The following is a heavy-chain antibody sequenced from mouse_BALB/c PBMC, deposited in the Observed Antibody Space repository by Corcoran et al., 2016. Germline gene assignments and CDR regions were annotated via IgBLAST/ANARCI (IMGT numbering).Heavy chain of an antibody. J-gene: IGHJ2*01. CDR3: ARNYGSSFDY. V-gene: IGHV8-12*01. Sequence: QVTLKESGPGILQPSQTLSLTCSFSGFSLSTSGMGVSWIRQPSGKGLEWLAHIYWDDDKRYNPSLKSRLTISKDTSSNQVFLKITSVDTADTATYYCARNYGSSFDYWGQDTTLTVSS. CDR1: GFSLSTSGMG. D-gene: IGHD1-1*01. CDR2: IYWDDDK.